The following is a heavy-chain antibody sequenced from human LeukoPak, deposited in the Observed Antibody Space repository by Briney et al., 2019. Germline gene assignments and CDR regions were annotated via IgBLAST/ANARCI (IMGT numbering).Heavy chain of an antibody. CDR3: AREDIVVVPAAMTEEDYYYYGMDV. D-gene: IGHD2-2*01. CDR1: GFTFSSYS. J-gene: IGHJ6*02. CDR2: ISSSSSYI. V-gene: IGHV3-21*01. Sequence: GESLKISCAASGFTFSSYSMNWVRQAPGKGLEWVSSISSSSSYIYYADSVKGRFTISRDNAKNSLYLQMNSLRAEDTAVYYCAREDIVVVPAAMTEEDYYYYGMDVWGQGTTVTASS.